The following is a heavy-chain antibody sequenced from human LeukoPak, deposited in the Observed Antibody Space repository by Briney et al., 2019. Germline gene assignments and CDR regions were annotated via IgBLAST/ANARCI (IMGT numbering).Heavy chain of an antibody. CDR2: IYYSGST. J-gene: IGHJ4*02. D-gene: IGHD6-6*01. V-gene: IGHV4-59*08. Sequence: TPETLSLTCTVSGGSISSYYWSWIRQPPGKGLEWIGYIYYSGSTNYNPSLKSRVTISVDTSKTQFSLKLSSVTAADTAVYYCARLGSARWFDYWGQGTLVTVSS. CDR1: GGSISSYY. CDR3: ARLGSARWFDY.